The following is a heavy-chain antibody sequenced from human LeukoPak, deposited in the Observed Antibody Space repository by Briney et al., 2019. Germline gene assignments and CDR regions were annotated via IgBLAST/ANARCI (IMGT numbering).Heavy chain of an antibody. J-gene: IGHJ4*02. D-gene: IGHD3-3*01. CDR2: ISSSRSDI. CDR1: GFTFSRYN. CDR3: ARGSEWLPGVGDY. Sequence: PGGSLRLSCAASGFTFSRYNMNWVRQAPGKGLEWVSSISSSRSDICHADSVKGRFTISRDNAKNSLYLQMNSLRAEDTAVYYCARGSEWLPGVGDYWGQGTLVTVSS. V-gene: IGHV3-21*01.